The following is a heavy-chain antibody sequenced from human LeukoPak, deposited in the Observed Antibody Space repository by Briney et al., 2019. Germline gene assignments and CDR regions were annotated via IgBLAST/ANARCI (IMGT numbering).Heavy chain of an antibody. J-gene: IGHJ4*02. CDR1: GDSISGYL. Sequence: KPSETLSLTCTVSGDSISGYLWSWFRQPAGKGLEWIGRISASGSTNYNPSLKSRVTISVDTSKNQFSLKLSSVTAADTAVYYCARGIPDYYDSSGPTLDYWGQGTLVTVSS. D-gene: IGHD3-22*01. CDR2: ISASGST. CDR3: ARGIPDYYDSSGPTLDY. V-gene: IGHV4-4*07.